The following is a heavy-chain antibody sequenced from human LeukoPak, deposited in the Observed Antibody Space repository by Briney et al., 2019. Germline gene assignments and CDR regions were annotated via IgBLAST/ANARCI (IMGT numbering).Heavy chain of an antibody. V-gene: IGHV3-21*01. J-gene: IGHJ4*02. CDR2: ISSSSSYI. CDR3: ASIAAHKKSDY. Sequence: GGSLRLSCAASGFTFSSYSMNWVRQAPGKGLEWVSSISSSSSYIYYADSVKGRFTIYRDNAKNSLYLQMNSLRAEDTAVYYCASIAAHKKSDYWGQGTLVTVSS. D-gene: IGHD6-6*01. CDR1: GFTFSSYS.